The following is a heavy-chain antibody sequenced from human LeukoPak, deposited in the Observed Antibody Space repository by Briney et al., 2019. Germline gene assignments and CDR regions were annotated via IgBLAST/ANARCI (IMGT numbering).Heavy chain of an antibody. CDR1: GGSFSGYY. CDR3: ARAPPSRYLGY. CDR2: INHSGST. D-gene: IGHD6-13*01. Sequence: SETLSLTCAVYGGSFSGYYWSWIRQPPGKGLEWIGEINHSGSTNYNPSLKSRVTISVDTSKNQFSLKLSSVTAADTAVYYFARAPPSRYLGYWGQGTLVTVSS. V-gene: IGHV4-34*01. J-gene: IGHJ4*02.